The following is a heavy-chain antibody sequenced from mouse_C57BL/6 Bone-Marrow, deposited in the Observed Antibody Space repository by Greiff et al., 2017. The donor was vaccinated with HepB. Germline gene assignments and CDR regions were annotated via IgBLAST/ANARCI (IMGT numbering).Heavy chain of an antibody. J-gene: IGHJ1*03. CDR1: GYTFTSYW. Sequence: VQLKQSGTVLARPGASVKMSCKTSGYTFTSYWMHWVKQRPGQGLEWIGAIYPGNSDTSYNQKFKGKAKLTAVTSASTAYMELSSLTNEDSAVYYCTRIITTVVAPYFDVWGTGTTVTVSS. CDR3: TRIITTVVAPYFDV. V-gene: IGHV1-5*01. D-gene: IGHD1-1*01. CDR2: IYPGNSDT.